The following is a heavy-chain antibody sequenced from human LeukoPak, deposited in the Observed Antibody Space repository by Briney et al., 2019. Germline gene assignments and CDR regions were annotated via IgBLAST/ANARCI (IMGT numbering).Heavy chain of an antibody. D-gene: IGHD6-13*01. CDR2: ISGSGDST. CDR1: GFTFSSYG. V-gene: IGHV3-21*01. J-gene: IGHJ4*02. Sequence: GGSLRLSCAASGFTFSSYGMSWVRQAPGKGLEWVSGISGSGDSTDYADSVKGRFTISRDNAKNSLYLQMNSLRAEDTAVYYCARGPPSSSWGQGTLVTVSS. CDR3: ARGPPSSS.